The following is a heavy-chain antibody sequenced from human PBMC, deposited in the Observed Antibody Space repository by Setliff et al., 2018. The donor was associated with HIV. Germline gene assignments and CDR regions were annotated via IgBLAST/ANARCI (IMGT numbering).Heavy chain of an antibody. J-gene: IGHJ3*02. V-gene: IGHV4-39*07. D-gene: IGHD3-9*01. CDR1: GDSMSNSGYY. CDR2: IYYSGTP. CDR3: ARLNDWRHTFDI. Sequence: LSLTCPVSGDSMSNSGYYWSWLRQSPGKGLEWIGSIYYSGTPYYSPSLNSRVTISLDMSKTQFFLRLISMTAADTAVYYCARLNDWRHTFDIWGQGITVTVSS.